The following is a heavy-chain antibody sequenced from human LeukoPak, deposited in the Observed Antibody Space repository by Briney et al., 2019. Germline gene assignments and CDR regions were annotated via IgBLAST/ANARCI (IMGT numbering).Heavy chain of an antibody. V-gene: IGHV1-2*02. Sequence: GASVKVSCKASGYTFTDYYMHWVRQAPGQGLGWMGWINPNNGGTNYAQKFQGRVTMTRDTSISTAYMELSRLRSDDTAVYYCARDPYDSSAYFDYWGQGTLVTVSS. D-gene: IGHD3-22*01. J-gene: IGHJ4*02. CDR2: INPNNGGT. CDR1: GYTFTDYY. CDR3: ARDPYDSSAYFDY.